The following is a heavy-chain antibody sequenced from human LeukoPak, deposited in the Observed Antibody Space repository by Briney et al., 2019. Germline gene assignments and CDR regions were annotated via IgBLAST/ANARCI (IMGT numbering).Heavy chain of an antibody. CDR2: ISPSGSYM. J-gene: IGHJ4*02. V-gene: IGHV3-21*01. CDR3: ARDFYGDYSFDY. D-gene: IGHD4-17*01. CDR1: GFTFSSSA. Sequence: GGSLRLSCAASGFTFSSSAMSWVRQAPGKGLEWVSSISPSGSYMYYADSVRGRFTISRDNAKNSLYLQMNSLRAEDTAVYYCARDFYGDYSFDYWGQGTLVTVSS.